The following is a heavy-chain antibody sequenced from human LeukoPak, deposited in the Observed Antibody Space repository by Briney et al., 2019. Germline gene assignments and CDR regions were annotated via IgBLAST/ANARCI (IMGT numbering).Heavy chain of an antibody. CDR2: IIGSGGST. J-gene: IGHJ4*02. CDR3: AKDLSRPVAGTSHFFDY. Sequence: PGGSLRLSCAASGFTFSSYAMSWVRQAPGKGLEWVSAIIGSGGSTYYADSVKGRFTISRDNSKNTLYLQMNSLRAEDTAVYYCAKDLSRPVAGTSHFFDYWGQGTLVTVSS. V-gene: IGHV3-23*01. D-gene: IGHD6-13*01. CDR1: GFTFSSYA.